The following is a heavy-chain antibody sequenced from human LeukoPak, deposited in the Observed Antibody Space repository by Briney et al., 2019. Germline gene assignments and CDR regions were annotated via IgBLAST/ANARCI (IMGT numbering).Heavy chain of an antibody. CDR2: TYYSGST. Sequence: SETLSLTCTVSGGSISTYYWTWIRQPPGKGLEWIGYTYYSGSTNYNPSLKSRVTISVDTSNHHFSLNLRSVTAADTAVYYCARLTGVAGDRYYFDYWGQGTLVTVSS. V-gene: IGHV4-59*01. CDR3: ARLTGVAGDRYYFDY. J-gene: IGHJ4*02. CDR1: GGSISTYY. D-gene: IGHD6-19*01.